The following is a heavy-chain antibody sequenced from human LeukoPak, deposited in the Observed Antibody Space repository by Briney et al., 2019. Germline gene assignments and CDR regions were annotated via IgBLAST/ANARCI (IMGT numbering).Heavy chain of an antibody. CDR3: VRVMIYYMDV. CDR1: EFTFRNYE. D-gene: IGHD3/OR15-3a*01. CDR2: ISSRGGDI. Sequence: PGGSLRLSCAASEFTFRNYEINWVRQAPGKGLEWVSYISSRGGDIYYADSVKGRFTISRDNAKNSVYLQMDSLRAEDTAVYYCVRVMIYYMDVWGRGTTVTVSS. J-gene: IGHJ6*03. V-gene: IGHV3-48*03.